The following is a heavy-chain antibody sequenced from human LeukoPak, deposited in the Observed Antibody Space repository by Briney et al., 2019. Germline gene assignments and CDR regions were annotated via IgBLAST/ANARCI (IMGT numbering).Heavy chain of an antibody. V-gene: IGHV5-51*01. CDR1: GYTFTNYW. D-gene: IGHD3-22*01. CDR3: ARSRDSSGYYYLI. Sequence: LGESLKISCEASGYTFTNYWIGWVRQMPGKGLEWMGIIYPDDSDTKYSPSFQGHVTISADKSISTAYLQWSSLKAADTAMYYCARSRDSSGYYYLIWGQGTLVTVSS. J-gene: IGHJ4*02. CDR2: IYPDDSDT.